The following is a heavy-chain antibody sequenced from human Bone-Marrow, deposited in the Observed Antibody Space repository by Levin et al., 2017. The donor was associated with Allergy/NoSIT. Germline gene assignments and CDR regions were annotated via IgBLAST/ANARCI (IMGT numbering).Heavy chain of an antibody. Sequence: SETLSLTCTVSGGSISSGDYYCSWIRQPPGKGLEWIGYIYYSGSTYYNPSLKSRVTISVDTSKNQFSLKLSSVTAADTAVYYCARAGRGYPYYFDYWGQGTLVTVSS. CDR1: GGSISSGDYY. V-gene: IGHV4-30-4*01. J-gene: IGHJ4*02. D-gene: IGHD5-18*01. CDR2: IYYSGST. CDR3: ARAGRGYPYYFDY.